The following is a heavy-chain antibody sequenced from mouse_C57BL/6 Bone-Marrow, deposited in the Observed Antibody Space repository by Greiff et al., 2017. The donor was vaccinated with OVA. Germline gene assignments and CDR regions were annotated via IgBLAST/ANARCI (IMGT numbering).Heavy chain of an antibody. V-gene: IGHV2-6-1*01. J-gene: IGHJ4*01. CDR3: ARHDYETRYYAMDY. D-gene: IGHD2-13*01. Sequence: VKLQESGPGLVAPSQSLSITCTVSGFSLTSYGVHWVRQPPGKGLEWLVVIWSDGSTTYNSALKSRLSISKDNSKSQVFLKMNSLQTDDTAMYDCARHDYETRYYAMDYWGQGTSVTVSS. CDR2: IWSDGST. CDR1: GFSLTSYG.